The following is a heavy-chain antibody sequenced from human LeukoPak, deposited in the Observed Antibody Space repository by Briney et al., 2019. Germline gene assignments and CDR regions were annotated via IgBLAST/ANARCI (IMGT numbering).Heavy chain of an antibody. J-gene: IGHJ4*02. CDR1: DGSINTDY. Sequence: SETLSLTCTVSDGSINTDYWNWIRQPPGKGLEWIGDISYSGSTNYNPSLRSRVTISLDTSKNQFSLKLSSVTAADTAVYSCPRETIFGVIADYFEYWGQGILVTVSS. CDR3: PRETIFGVIADYFEY. V-gene: IGHV4-59*01. D-gene: IGHD3-3*01. CDR2: ISYSGST.